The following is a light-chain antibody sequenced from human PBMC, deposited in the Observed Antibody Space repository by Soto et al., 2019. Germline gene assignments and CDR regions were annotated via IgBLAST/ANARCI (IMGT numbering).Light chain of an antibody. Sequence: DIQMTQSPSSLSASVGDRVTITCRASRNIRTYLYWYQLKPGKAPKLLICAASALHTGVPSRFSGSESGTDFTPTIGSPQPEDFATYYCQQSYNSPRFTFGPVTKVD. CDR1: RNIRTY. J-gene: IGKJ3*01. V-gene: IGKV1-39*01. CDR2: AAS. CDR3: QQSYNSPRFT.